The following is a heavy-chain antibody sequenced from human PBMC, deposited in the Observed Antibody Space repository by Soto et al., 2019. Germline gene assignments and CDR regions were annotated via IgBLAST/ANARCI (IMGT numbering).Heavy chain of an antibody. CDR2: INSDGSST. Sequence: EVQLVESGGGLVQPGGSLRLSCEASGFTFSSYWMHWVRQAPGNGLVWVSRINSDGSSTSYADSVKGRFTISRDNAMNTLYVQMNSLRAEDTAVYYCAVGVTGHSTFDVCVQVALVTVSS. CDR3: AVGVTGHSTFDV. J-gene: IGHJ4*02. D-gene: IGHD1-26*01. CDR1: GFTFSSYW. V-gene: IGHV3-74*01.